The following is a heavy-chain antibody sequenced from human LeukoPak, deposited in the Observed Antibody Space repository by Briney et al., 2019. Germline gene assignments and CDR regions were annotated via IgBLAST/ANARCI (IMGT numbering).Heavy chain of an antibody. Sequence: EAPVKVSCKVSGYTLTELSMHWVRQAPGKGLEWMGGFDPEDGETIYAQRFQGRVTMTEDTSTDTAYMELSSLRSEDTAVYYCATDSRPIFGVVMYYYYGMDVWGQGTTVTVSS. J-gene: IGHJ6*02. D-gene: IGHD3-3*01. CDR1: GYTLTELS. CDR3: ATDSRPIFGVVMYYYYGMDV. CDR2: FDPEDGET. V-gene: IGHV1-24*01.